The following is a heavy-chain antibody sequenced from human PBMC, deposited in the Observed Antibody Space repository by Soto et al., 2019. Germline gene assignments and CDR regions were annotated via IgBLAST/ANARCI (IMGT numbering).Heavy chain of an antibody. CDR2: IIPIFGTA. CDR1: GGTFSSYA. D-gene: IGHD6-19*01. J-gene: IGHJ6*02. CDR3: ARKGIAVAGVYYYGMDV. V-gene: IGHV1-69*13. Sequence: ASVKVSCKASGGTFSSYAMSWVRQAPGQGLEWMGGIIPIFGTANYAQKFQGRVTITADESTSTAYMELSSLRSEDTAVYYCARKGIAVAGVYYYGMDVWGQGTTVTVSS.